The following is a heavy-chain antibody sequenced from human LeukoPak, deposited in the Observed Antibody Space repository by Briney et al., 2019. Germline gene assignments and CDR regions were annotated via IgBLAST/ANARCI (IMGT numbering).Heavy chain of an antibody. CDR1: GFTFSDYY. J-gene: IGHJ4*02. V-gene: IGHV3-11*01. Sequence: GGSLRLSCAASGFTFSDYYMSWIRQAPGKGLEWVSYISSSGSTIYYADSVKSRFTISRDNSKNTVDLLVNSLRAEDTAVYYCARVWELSYDYWGQGTLVTVSS. D-gene: IGHD1-26*01. CDR3: ARVWELSYDY. CDR2: ISSSGSTI.